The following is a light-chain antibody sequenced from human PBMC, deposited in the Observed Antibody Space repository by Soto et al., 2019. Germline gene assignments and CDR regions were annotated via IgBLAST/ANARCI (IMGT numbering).Light chain of an antibody. CDR3: SSYGSGSTYV. Sequence: QSALTQPASVSGSPGQSITISCTGTGSDVGGYNFVSWYQQHPYKAPKLMIYEVTNRPSGVSNRFSGSKSGNTASLTISGLQAEDEADYYCSSYGSGSTYVFGTGTKVTVL. V-gene: IGLV2-14*01. J-gene: IGLJ1*01. CDR2: EVT. CDR1: GSDVGGYNF.